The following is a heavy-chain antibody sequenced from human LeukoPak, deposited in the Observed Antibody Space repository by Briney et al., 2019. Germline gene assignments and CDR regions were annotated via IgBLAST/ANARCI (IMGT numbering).Heavy chain of an antibody. Sequence: SETLSLTXTVSGGSISSGDYYWSWIHQPPGKGLEWIGYIYYSGSTYYNPSLKSRVTISVDTSKNQFSLKLSSVTAADTAVYYCARESPSTNWFDPWGQGTLVTVSS. J-gene: IGHJ5*02. CDR2: IYYSGST. V-gene: IGHV4-30-4*08. CDR1: GGSISSGDYY. D-gene: IGHD5/OR15-5a*01. CDR3: ARESPSTNWFDP.